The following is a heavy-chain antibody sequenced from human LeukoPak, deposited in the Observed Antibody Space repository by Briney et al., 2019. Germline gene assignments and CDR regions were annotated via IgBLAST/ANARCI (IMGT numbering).Heavy chain of an antibody. CDR3: AREPQGYDSSGNDAFDI. V-gene: IGHV3-30*04. D-gene: IGHD3-22*01. CDR1: GFTFSSYA. Sequence: PGRSLRLSCAASGFTFSSYAMHWVRQAPGKGLEWVAVISYDGSNKYYADSVKGRFTISRDNSKNTLYLQMNSLRAEDTAVYYCAREPQGYDSSGNDAFDIWGQGTMVTVSS. J-gene: IGHJ3*02. CDR2: ISYDGSNK.